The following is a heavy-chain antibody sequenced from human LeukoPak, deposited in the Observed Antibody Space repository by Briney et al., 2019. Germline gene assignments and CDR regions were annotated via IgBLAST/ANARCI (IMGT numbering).Heavy chain of an antibody. D-gene: IGHD4-11*01. CDR1: GYSFTSYW. CDR3: ARHYYSNYNYYYYYYMDV. Sequence: GESLKISCKGSGYSFTSYWSGWVRQMPGKGLEWMGIIYPGDSDTRYSPSFQGQVTISADKSISTAYLQWSSLKASDTAMYYCARHYYSNYNYYYYYYMDVWGKGTTVTVSS. J-gene: IGHJ6*03. CDR2: IYPGDSDT. V-gene: IGHV5-51*01.